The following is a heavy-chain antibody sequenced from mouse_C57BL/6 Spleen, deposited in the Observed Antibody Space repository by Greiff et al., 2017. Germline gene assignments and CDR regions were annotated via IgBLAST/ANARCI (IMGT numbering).Heavy chain of an antibody. Sequence: DVKLVESGGGLVKPGGSLKLSCAASGFTFSDYGMHWVRQAPEKGLEWVAYISSGSSTIYYADTVKGRFTISRDNAKNTLFLQMTSLRSEDTAMDYCAIGLGYYFDYWGQGTTLTVSS. CDR2: ISSGSSTI. CDR3: AIGLGYYFDY. D-gene: IGHD3-3*01. V-gene: IGHV5-17*01. J-gene: IGHJ2*01. CDR1: GFTFSDYG.